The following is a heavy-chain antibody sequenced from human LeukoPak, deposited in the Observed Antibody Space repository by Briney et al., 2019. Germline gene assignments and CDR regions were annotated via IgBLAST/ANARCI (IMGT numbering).Heavy chain of an antibody. J-gene: IGHJ4*02. Sequence: PGGSLRLSCAASGFTFSSYGMHWVRQAPGKGLEWVAFIRYDGSNKYYADSVKGRFTISRDNSKNTLYLQMNSLRAEDTAVYYFATLSSLPDDYDILTGYSYFDYWGQGTLVTVSS. CDR3: ATLSSLPDDYDILTGYSYFDY. D-gene: IGHD3-9*01. V-gene: IGHV3-30*02. CDR2: IRYDGSNK. CDR1: GFTFSSYG.